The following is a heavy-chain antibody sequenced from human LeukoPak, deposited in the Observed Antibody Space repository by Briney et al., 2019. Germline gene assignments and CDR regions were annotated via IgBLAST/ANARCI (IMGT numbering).Heavy chain of an antibody. J-gene: IGHJ4*02. Sequence: GGSLRLSCAASGFTFSNYWMSWVRQAPGKGLEWVANIKQDGSEKYYVDSVKGRFTISRDNAKNSLYLQMNSLRAEDTAVYYCARVGTSPAGALDYWGQGTLVTVSS. CDR3: ARVGTSPAGALDY. V-gene: IGHV3-7*01. CDR2: IKQDGSEK. CDR1: GFTFSNYW. D-gene: IGHD2-2*01.